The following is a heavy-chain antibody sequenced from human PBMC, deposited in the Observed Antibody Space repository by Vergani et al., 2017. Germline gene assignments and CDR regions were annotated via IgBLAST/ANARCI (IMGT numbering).Heavy chain of an antibody. J-gene: IGHJ6*02. D-gene: IGHD5-12*01. CDR2: ISSSSSTT. V-gene: IGHV3-48*02. CDR1: GFTFSSYS. Sequence: EVQLVESGGGLVQPGGSLRLSCAASGFTFSSYSMNWVRQAPGKGLEWVSYISSSSSTTDYADSVKGRFTIAGYKAKNSLYLQMNSLRDEDTAVYYCARDLPTWQRDYYYGMDVWGQGTTVTVSS. CDR3: ARDLPTWQRDYYYGMDV.